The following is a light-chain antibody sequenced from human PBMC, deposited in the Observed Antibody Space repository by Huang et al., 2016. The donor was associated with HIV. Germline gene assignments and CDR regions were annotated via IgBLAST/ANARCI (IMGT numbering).Light chain of an antibody. V-gene: IGKV3-20*01. CDR3: QQYGDPLT. Sequence: IILTQSPGTLSLSPGERATLSCKARQNVGSSYLVWYQQKRGQAPRLLIDGATSRASGIPDRCSGRGSATEFTLTISRLEPDDFAMYYCQQYGDPLTFGGGTKVEIK. CDR2: GAT. J-gene: IGKJ4*01. CDR1: QNVGSSY.